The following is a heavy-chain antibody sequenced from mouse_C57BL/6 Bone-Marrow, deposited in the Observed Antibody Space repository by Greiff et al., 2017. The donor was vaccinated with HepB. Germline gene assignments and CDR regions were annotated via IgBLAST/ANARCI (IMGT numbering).Heavy chain of an antibody. J-gene: IGHJ2*01. CDR2: ISSGGSYT. CDR1: GFTFSSYG. V-gene: IGHV5-6*01. CDR3: ASPTVDYFDY. Sequence: EVHLVESGGDLVKPGGSLKLSCAASGFTFSSYGMSWVRQTPDKRLEWVATISSGGSYTYYPDSVKGRFTISRDNAKNTLYLQMSSLKSEDTAMYYCASPTVDYFDYWGQGTTLTVSS. D-gene: IGHD1-1*01.